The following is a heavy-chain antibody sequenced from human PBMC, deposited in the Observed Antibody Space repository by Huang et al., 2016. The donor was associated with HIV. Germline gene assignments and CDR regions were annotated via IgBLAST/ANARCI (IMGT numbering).Heavy chain of an antibody. Sequence: EVQLLESGGGLVQPGGSLRLSCAASGFTFSSYAMTWVRQAPGKGVEGVSDISDSGGSTYYADSVKGRFTIARDNSKNTLYLQMNSLRAEDTAVYYCAKGRGSSGWYVGYWGQGTLVTVSS. CDR2: ISDSGGST. J-gene: IGHJ4*02. V-gene: IGHV3-23*01. CDR3: AKGRGSSGWYVGY. CDR1: GFTFSSYA. D-gene: IGHD6-19*01.